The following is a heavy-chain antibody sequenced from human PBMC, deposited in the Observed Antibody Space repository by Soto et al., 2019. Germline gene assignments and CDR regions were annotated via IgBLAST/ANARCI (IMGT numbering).Heavy chain of an antibody. CDR2: IRSKANSYAT. J-gene: IGHJ6*03. CDR1: GFTFSGSA. CDR3: TGSSSYYYYYYMDV. Sequence: EVQLVESGGGLVQPGGSLKLSCAASGFTFSGSAMHWVRQASGKGLEWVGRIRSKANSYATAYAASVNGSFTISRDDSKNTAYLQMNSLKTEDTAVYYCTGSSSYYYYYYMDVWGKGTTVTVSS. V-gene: IGHV3-73*01. D-gene: IGHD6-13*01.